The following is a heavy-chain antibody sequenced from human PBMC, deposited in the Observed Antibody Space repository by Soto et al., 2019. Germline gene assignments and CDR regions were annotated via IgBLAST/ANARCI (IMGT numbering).Heavy chain of an antibody. CDR2: ISYDGSNK. D-gene: IGHD1-26*01. CDR1: GFTFSSYG. CDR3: AKAPGPGAWWEPSPFDY. V-gene: IGHV3-30*18. J-gene: IGHJ4*02. Sequence: GGSLRLSCAASGFTFSSYGMHWVRQAPGKGLEWVAVISYDGSNKYYADSVKGRFTISRDNSKNTLYLQMNSLRAEDTAVYYCAKAPGPGAWWEPSPFDYWGQGTLVTVSS.